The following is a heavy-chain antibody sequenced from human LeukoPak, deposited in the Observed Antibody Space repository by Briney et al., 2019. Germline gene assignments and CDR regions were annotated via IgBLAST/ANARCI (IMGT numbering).Heavy chain of an antibody. CDR3: AIPDSYTYSFDY. D-gene: IGHD5-18*01. CDR2: IIPVFGTA. J-gene: IGHJ4*02. V-gene: IGHV1-69*01. Sequence: SVKVSCKASGRTFSSYAISCVRQAPGQGLECMGGIIPVFGTANYAQNLQGEVTIHEDESTITDYMELSSLRSEHTAVYYCAIPDSYTYSFDYWGQGTLVTVSS. CDR1: GRTFSSYA.